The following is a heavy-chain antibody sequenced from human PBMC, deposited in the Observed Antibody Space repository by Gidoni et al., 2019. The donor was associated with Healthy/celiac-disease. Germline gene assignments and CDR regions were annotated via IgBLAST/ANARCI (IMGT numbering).Heavy chain of an antibody. J-gene: IGHJ4*02. CDR1: GGSLRSYY. Sequence: QVKLQESGPGMVTPSATLSLTCTVSGGSLRSYYWSWIRQPPGMGLEWIVNIYYRGSTNYNPSLKSRVTISVDTSKNQFSRKLSSATAADTAVYYCARGVPSGSYTGFDYWGQGTLVTVSS. D-gene: IGHD1-26*01. V-gene: IGHV4-59*01. CDR3: ARGVPSGSYTGFDY. CDR2: IYYRGST.